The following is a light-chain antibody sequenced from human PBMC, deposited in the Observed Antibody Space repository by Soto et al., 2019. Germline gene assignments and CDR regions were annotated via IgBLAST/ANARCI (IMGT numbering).Light chain of an antibody. Sequence: QSALTQPASVSGSPGQSIAISCTGTSSDVGSYTYVSWYQQHPGKAPKLMIFDVSNRPSGVSDRFSGSKSGNTASLTISGLQADDEADYYCSSYTISSTYVFGPGTKVTVL. CDR3: SSYTISSTYV. CDR2: DVS. J-gene: IGLJ1*01. CDR1: SSDVGSYTY. V-gene: IGLV2-14*01.